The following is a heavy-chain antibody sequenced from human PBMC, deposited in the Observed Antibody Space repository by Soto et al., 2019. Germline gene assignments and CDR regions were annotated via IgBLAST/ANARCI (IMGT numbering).Heavy chain of an antibody. CDR1: GASINSGAYY. V-gene: IGHV4-31*03. Sequence: QVQLQESGPGLVKPSQTLSLTCTVSGASINSGAYYWTWIRQHPGEGLEWIGYIYYSGSTYYNPSVKSRVTISVDTSKNHFSLELSSVTAADTAVYFCARDGNVPAAFGMDVWGQGTTVTVSS. CDR2: IYYSGST. J-gene: IGHJ6*02. D-gene: IGHD2-2*01. CDR3: ARDGNVPAAFGMDV.